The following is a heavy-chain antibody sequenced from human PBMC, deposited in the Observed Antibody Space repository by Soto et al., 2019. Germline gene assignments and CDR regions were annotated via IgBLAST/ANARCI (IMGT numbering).Heavy chain of an antibody. D-gene: IGHD7-27*01. CDR1: GYTFTTLD. Sequence: QVQLVQSGAEVKEPGASVKVSCKASGYTFTTLDINWVRQAIGQGLEWMGWVRPTNGQTSYAQKFQGRVTMTRDTSIGTVYMELNSLTSEDTAIYYCARGVNAGVDYWGQGTLITVSS. CDR2: VRPTNGQT. CDR3: ARGVNAGVDY. V-gene: IGHV1-8*02. J-gene: IGHJ4*02.